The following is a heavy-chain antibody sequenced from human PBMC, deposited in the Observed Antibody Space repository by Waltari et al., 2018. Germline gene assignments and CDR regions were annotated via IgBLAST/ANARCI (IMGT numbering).Heavy chain of an antibody. Sequence: VQLVESGGGLVQPGGSLRLSCAASGFTFSSYAISWVRQAPGQGLEWIGGSSPIFGRANYAQKFQGRVTITADESTSTAYMELSSLRSEDTAVYYCARYDSSGYTELDYWGQGTLVTVSS. D-gene: IGHD3-22*01. CDR1: GFTFSSYA. V-gene: IGHV1-69*01. CDR2: SSPIFGRA. J-gene: IGHJ4*02. CDR3: ARYDSSGYTELDY.